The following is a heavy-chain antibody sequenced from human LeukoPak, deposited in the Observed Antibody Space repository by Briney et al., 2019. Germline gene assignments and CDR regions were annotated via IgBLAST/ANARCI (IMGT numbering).Heavy chain of an antibody. Sequence: PGGSLRLSCAASGLTFNKAWMGWVRQAPGKGLENIGRIKSKTDGGTTDYAAPVKGRFTISRDDSKNTLYLQMNSLKSEDTAVYYCTTLNKGAHRDWGQGTLVTVSS. J-gene: IGHJ4*02. CDR2: IKSKTDGGTT. CDR3: TTLNKGAHRD. V-gene: IGHV3-15*01. CDR1: GLTFNKAW. D-gene: IGHD5-24*01.